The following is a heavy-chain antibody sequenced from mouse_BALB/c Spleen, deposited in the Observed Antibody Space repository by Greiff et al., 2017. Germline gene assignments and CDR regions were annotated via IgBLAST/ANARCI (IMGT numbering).Heavy chain of an antibody. Sequence: DVKLVESGGGLVQPGGSLKLSCAASGFTFSSYTMSWVRQTPEKRLEWVAYISNGGGSTYYPDTVKGRFTISRDNAKNTLYLQMSSLKSEDTAMYYCARQGWDGGFAYWGQGTLVTVSA. J-gene: IGHJ3*01. D-gene: IGHD4-1*01. V-gene: IGHV5-12-2*01. CDR3: ARQGWDGGFAY. CDR2: ISNGGGST. CDR1: GFTFSSYT.